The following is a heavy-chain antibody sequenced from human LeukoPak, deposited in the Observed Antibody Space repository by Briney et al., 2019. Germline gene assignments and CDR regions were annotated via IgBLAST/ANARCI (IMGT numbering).Heavy chain of an antibody. V-gene: IGHV3-66*01. D-gene: IGHD3-10*01. Sequence: GGSLRLSCAASGFTVSSNYMSWVRQAPGKGLEWVSVIYSGGSTYYADSVKGRFTISRDNAKNTLYLQMNSLRAEDTAVYYCARSYGSGSHSYYYYMDVWGKGTTVTVSS. CDR3: ARSYGSGSHSYYYYMDV. CDR1: GFTVSSNY. CDR2: IYSGGST. J-gene: IGHJ6*03.